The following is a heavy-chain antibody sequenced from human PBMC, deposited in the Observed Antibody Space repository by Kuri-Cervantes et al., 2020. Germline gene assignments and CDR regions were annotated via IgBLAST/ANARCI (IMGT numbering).Heavy chain of an antibody. CDR1: GFTFSSYA. CDR2: ISGGGTTI. D-gene: IGHD3-3*01. CDR3: ARGFDDFLGMDV. J-gene: IGHJ6*02. Sequence: ETLSPTCAASGFTFSSYAMSWVRQAPGKGLEWVSYISGGGTTIHYADSVKGRFTISRDNAKDSVFLQMNSLKDEDTAVYYCARGFDDFLGMDVWGQGTTVTVSS. V-gene: IGHV3-48*02.